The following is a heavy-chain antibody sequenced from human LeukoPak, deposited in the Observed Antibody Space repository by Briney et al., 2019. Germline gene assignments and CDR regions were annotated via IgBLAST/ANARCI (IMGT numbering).Heavy chain of an antibody. Sequence: SETLSLTCTVSGGSISSYYWSWIRQPPGKGLEWIGYIYYSGSTNYNPSLKSRVTISVDTSKNQFSLTLSSVTAADTAVYYCARHSSGWYTYYFDYWGQGTLVTVSS. CDR3: ARHSSGWYTYYFDY. CDR2: IYYSGST. J-gene: IGHJ4*02. D-gene: IGHD6-19*01. CDR1: GGSISSYY. V-gene: IGHV4-59*01.